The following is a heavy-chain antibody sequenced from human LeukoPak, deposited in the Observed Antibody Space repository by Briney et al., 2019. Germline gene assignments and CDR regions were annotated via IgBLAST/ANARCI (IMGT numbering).Heavy chain of an antibody. Sequence: QTGGSLRLSCAASGFTFSSYAMSWVRQAPGKGLEWVSAISGSGGSTYYADSVKGRFTISRDNSKNTLYLQMNSLRAEDTAVYYCAKDQLWFGELLYPSAFDPWGQGTLVTVSS. J-gene: IGHJ5*02. CDR1: GFTFSSYA. D-gene: IGHD3-10*01. CDR3: AKDQLWFGELLYPSAFDP. CDR2: ISGSGGST. V-gene: IGHV3-23*01.